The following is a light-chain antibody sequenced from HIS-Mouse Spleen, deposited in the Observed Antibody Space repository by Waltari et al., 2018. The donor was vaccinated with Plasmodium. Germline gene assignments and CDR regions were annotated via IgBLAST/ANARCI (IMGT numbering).Light chain of an antibody. CDR1: ALPKKY. CDR3: YSTDSSGNHRV. Sequence: SYELTQPPSLSVSPGQTARITCSGDALPKKYAYWSQQKSGQAPVRVIYEDSKRPSGIPERFSGASSGTMATLTISGAQVEDEADYFCYSTDSSGNHRVFGGGTKLTVL. V-gene: IGLV3-10*01. J-gene: IGLJ3*02. CDR2: EDS.